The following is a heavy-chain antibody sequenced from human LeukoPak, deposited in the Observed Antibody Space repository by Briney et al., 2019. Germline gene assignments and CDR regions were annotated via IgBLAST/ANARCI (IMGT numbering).Heavy chain of an antibody. CDR2: ISTYNDDT. CDR1: GYTFTSYG. V-gene: IGHV1-18*01. Sequence: ASVKVSCKASGYTFTSYGISWVRRAPGQGLEWMGWISTYNDDTDYAQTLQGRVTITTDTSTSTVYMELRSLRSDDTAVYYCARHRGPPNRLVTTKGYFDYWGQGTLATVSS. D-gene: IGHD3-9*01. J-gene: IGHJ4*02. CDR3: ARHRGPPNRLVTTKGYFDY.